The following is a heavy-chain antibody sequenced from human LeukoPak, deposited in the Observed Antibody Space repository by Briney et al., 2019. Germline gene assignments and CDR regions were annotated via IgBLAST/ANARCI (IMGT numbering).Heavy chain of an antibody. J-gene: IGHJ6*02. CDR2: INSDGTNS. V-gene: IGHV3-74*01. CDR1: GSTFSITW. Sequence: PGGSLRLSCTDSGSTFSITWMHWVRHAPGKGLVWVSLINSDGTNSTYGDSVKGRFTISRDNAKKTLYLQMNNLRVEDTAVYYCATDNYFIMNVWGQGTTVTVSS. CDR3: ATDNYFIMNV.